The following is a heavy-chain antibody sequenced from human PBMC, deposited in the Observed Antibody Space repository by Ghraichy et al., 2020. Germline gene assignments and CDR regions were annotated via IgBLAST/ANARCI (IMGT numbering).Heavy chain of an antibody. D-gene: IGHD2-2*01. V-gene: IGHV3-48*03. CDR2: ISSSGSTI. J-gene: IGHJ4*02. CDR3: ARGCSSTSCYVAGY. Sequence: GGSLRLSCAASGFTFSSYEMNWVRQAPGKGLEWVSYISSSGSTIYYADSVKGRFTISRDNAKNSLYLQMNSLRAEDTAVYYCARGCSSTSCYVAGYWGQGTLVTVSS. CDR1: GFTFSSYE.